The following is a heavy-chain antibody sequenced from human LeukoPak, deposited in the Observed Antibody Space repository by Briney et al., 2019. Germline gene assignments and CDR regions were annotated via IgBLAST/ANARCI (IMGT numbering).Heavy chain of an antibody. J-gene: IGHJ4*02. D-gene: IGHD1-26*01. CDR2: IYHSGST. CDR1: GYSISSGYY. CDR3: ARDLGGSYDY. Sequence: SETLSLTCTVSGYSISSGYYWGWIRQPPGKGLEWIGSIYHSGSTYYNPSLKSRVTISVDTSKNQFSLKLSSVTAADTAVYYCARDLGGSYDYWGQGPLATVSS. V-gene: IGHV4-38-2*02.